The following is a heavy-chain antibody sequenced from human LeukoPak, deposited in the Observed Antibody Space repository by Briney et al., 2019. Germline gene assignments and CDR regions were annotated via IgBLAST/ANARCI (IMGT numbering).Heavy chain of an antibody. CDR1: GFTFSNYW. J-gene: IGHJ3*02. V-gene: IGHV3-74*01. CDR3: ARDYDSSGYYESDAFDI. D-gene: IGHD3-22*01. Sequence: PGGSLRLSCAASGFTFSNYWMHWVRQAPGKGLVWVSRINSDRSSTSYADSVKGRFTISRDNAKNTLYLQMNSLRAEDTAVYYCARDYDSSGYYESDAFDIWGQGTMVTVSS. CDR2: INSDRSST.